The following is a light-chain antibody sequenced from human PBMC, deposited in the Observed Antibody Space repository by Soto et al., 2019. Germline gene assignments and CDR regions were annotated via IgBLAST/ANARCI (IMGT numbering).Light chain of an antibody. CDR1: SSDVGRYNY. CDR2: EVS. J-gene: IGLJ1*01. Sequence: QSVLTQPASVSGSPGQSITISCTGSSSDVGRYNYVSWYQHHPGKAPKLMIYEVSNRPSGVSNRFSGSKSGNTASLTISGLQAEDEADYHCSSFASGSTLDVFGTGTKVTVL. CDR3: SSFASGSTLDV. V-gene: IGLV2-14*01.